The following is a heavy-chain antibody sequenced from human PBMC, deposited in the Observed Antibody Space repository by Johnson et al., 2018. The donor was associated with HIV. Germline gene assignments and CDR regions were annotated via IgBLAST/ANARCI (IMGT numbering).Heavy chain of an antibody. CDR1: GLSFSNFG. D-gene: IGHD5-12*01. Sequence: VQLAESGGGVVQPGKSLTLSCVGSGLSFSNFGIHWVPQAPGKGPEWVAVISYDGSNKYYADSVKGRFTISRDNSKNTLYLQMNSLRAEDTAVYYCASGDDDGFWGRGTLVTVSS. CDR2: ISYDGSNK. V-gene: IGHV3-30*03. J-gene: IGHJ4*03. CDR3: ASGDDDGF.